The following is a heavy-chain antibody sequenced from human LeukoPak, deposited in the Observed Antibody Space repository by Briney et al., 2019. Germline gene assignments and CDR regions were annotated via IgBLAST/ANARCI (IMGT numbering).Heavy chain of an antibody. V-gene: IGHV6-1*01. D-gene: IGHD4-17*01. CDR1: GDSVSSNSVT. CDR2: TYYRSRWYN. J-gene: IGHJ4*02. Sequence: SQTLSLTCGISGDSVSSNSVTWNWIRQSPARGLEWLGRTYYRSRWYNDYAVSVKSRVTVNADTAKNQLSLHFNSVAPDDTALSSCARMAGDDRFFDYWGQGTMVTVSS. CDR3: ARMAGDDRFFDY.